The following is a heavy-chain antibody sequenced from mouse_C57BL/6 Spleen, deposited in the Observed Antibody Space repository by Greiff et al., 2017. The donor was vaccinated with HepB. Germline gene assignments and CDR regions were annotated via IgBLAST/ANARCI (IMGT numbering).Heavy chain of an antibody. CDR3: AGRDYGSRRGGYYYAMDY. D-gene: IGHD1-1*01. CDR2: INPYNGGT. J-gene: IGHJ4*01. CDR1: GYTFTDYY. Sequence: VQLQQSGPVLVKPGASVKMSCKASGYTFTDYYMNWVKQSHGKSLEWIGVINPYNGGTSYNQKFKGKATLTVDKSSSTAYMELNNLKCEDSAVYYGAGRDYGSRRGGYYYAMDYWGQGTSVTVSS. V-gene: IGHV1-19*01.